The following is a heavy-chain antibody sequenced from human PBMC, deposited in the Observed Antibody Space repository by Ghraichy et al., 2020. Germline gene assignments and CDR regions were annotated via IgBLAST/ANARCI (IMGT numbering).Heavy chain of an antibody. Sequence: GALRLSCAASGFTFSSYSMNWVRQAPGKGLEWVSSISSSSSYIYYADSVKGRFTISRDNAKNSLYLQMNSLRAEDTAVYYCARGMGSGSYGAWYFDLWGRGTLVTVSS. CDR1: GFTFSSYS. V-gene: IGHV3-21*01. D-gene: IGHD1-26*01. J-gene: IGHJ2*01. CDR2: ISSSSSYI. CDR3: ARGMGSGSYGAWYFDL.